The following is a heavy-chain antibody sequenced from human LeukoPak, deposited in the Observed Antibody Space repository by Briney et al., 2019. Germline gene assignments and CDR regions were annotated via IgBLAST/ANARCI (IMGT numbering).Heavy chain of an antibody. V-gene: IGHV4-59*01. J-gene: IGHJ3*02. Sequence: PSETLSLTCTVSGDSISSYYWSWIRQPPGKGLEWIGYIYYIGSTNYNPSLKSRVTISVDTSKNQSSLKLSSVTAADTAVYYCARDYAFDIWGQGTMVTVSS. CDR2: IYYIGST. CDR1: GDSISSYY. CDR3: ARDYAFDI.